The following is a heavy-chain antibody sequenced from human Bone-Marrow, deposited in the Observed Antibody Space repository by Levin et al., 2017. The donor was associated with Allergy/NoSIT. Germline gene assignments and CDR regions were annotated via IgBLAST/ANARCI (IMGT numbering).Heavy chain of an antibody. Sequence: SQTLSLTCTVSGGSISGGGYYWSWIRQHPGKGLEWIGYIYYSGNTYYNPSLKSRVIISVVTSKNQLSLKLTSVTVADTAVYYCARCNGYDFDYWGQGTLVTVSS. CDR3: ARCNGYDFDY. D-gene: IGHD5-12*01. V-gene: IGHV4-31*03. CDR1: GGSISGGGYY. J-gene: IGHJ4*02. CDR2: IYYSGNT.